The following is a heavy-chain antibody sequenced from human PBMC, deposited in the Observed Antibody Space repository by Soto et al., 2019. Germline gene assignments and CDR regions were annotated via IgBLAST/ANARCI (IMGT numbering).Heavy chain of an antibody. Sequence: PGGSLRLSCAASGFTFRTFTMNWVRLVPGKGLEWVSSISGNSGHIYYADSVKGRFSISRDNARGSLYLEMTSVTADDTAIYYCAGTTVTIPRTDYFYHYYILDVWGLGTTVTVSS. J-gene: IGHJ6*02. CDR2: ISGNSGHI. CDR1: GFTFRTFT. V-gene: IGHV3-21*04. D-gene: IGHD4-17*01. CDR3: AGTTVTIPRTDYFYHYYILDV.